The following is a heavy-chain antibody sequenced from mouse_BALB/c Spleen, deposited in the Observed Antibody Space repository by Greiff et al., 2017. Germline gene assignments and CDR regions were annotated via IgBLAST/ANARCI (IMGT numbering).Heavy chain of an antibody. D-gene: IGHD1-1*01. J-gene: IGHJ4*01. CDR1: GYTFSSYW. Sequence: QVQLQQSGAELMKPGASVKISCKATGYTFSSYWIEWVKQRPGHGLEWIGEILPGSGSTNYNEKFKGKATFTADTSSNTAYMQLSSLTSEDSAVYYCARNGGITRYAMDYWGQGTSVTVSS. V-gene: IGHV1-9*01. CDR3: ARNGGITRYAMDY. CDR2: ILPGSGST.